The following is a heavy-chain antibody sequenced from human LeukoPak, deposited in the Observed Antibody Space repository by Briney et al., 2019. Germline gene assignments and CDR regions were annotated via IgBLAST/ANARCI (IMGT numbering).Heavy chain of an antibody. V-gene: IGHV3-23*01. CDR2: ITGSGGST. J-gene: IGHJ4*02. CDR1: GFTFSSYA. CDR3: AKSWNTSPLRGNFDY. Sequence: PGGCLRLSCAASGFTFSSYAMSWVRQAPGKGLEWVLGITGSGGSTYYADSVKGRFTISRDNSKNTLYLQTNSLRAEDTAVYYCAKSWNTSPLRGNFDYWGQGTLVTVSS. D-gene: IGHD1/OR15-1a*01.